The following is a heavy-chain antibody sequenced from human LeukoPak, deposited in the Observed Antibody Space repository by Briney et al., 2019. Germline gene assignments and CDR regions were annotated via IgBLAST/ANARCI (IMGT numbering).Heavy chain of an antibody. CDR2: ISTNGDGT. CDR3: AKVKVGATTGYFDY. Sequence: GGSLRLSCAASGFTFSTYAMHWVRQAPGKGLEYVSAISTNGDGTYYANSVRGRFTISRDNSKNTLYLRLGSLRAEDTAVYYCAKVKVGATTGYFDYWGQGTLVTVSS. V-gene: IGHV3-64*01. D-gene: IGHD1-26*01. CDR1: GFTFSTYA. J-gene: IGHJ4*02.